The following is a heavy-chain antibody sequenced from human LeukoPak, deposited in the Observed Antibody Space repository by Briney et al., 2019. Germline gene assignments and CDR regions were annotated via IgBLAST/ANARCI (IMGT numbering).Heavy chain of an antibody. CDR2: TYYRSKWYN. CDR3: AREGYSGYDLGNFDY. Sequence: SQTLSLTCAISGDSVPSNSAAWNWIRQSPSRGLEWLVRTYYRSKWYNDYAVSVKSRITINPDTSKNQFSLQLNSVTPEDTAVYYCAREGYSGYDLGNFDYWGQGTLVTVSS. D-gene: IGHD5-12*01. J-gene: IGHJ4*02. V-gene: IGHV6-1*01. CDR1: GDSVPSNSAA.